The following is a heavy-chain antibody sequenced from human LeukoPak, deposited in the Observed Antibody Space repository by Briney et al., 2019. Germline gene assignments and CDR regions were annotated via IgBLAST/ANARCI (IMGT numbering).Heavy chain of an antibody. Sequence: SETLSLTCTVSGGSISSSSYYWGWIRQPPGKGLEWIGSIFYSGSTYYNPSLKSRVTISVDTSKNQFSLKLSSVTAADTAVYYCARDGMVRGLFDYWGQGTLVTVSS. CDR1: GGSISSSSYY. J-gene: IGHJ4*02. CDR3: ARDGMVRGLFDY. V-gene: IGHV4-39*01. CDR2: IFYSGST. D-gene: IGHD3-10*01.